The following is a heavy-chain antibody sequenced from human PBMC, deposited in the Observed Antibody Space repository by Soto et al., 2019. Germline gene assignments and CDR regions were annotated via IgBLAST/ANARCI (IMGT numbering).Heavy chain of an antibody. Sequence: GGSLRLSCAASGFTVSSNYMSWVRQAPGKGLEWVSVIYSGGSTYYADSVKGRFTISRDNSKNTLYLQMNSLRAEDTAVYYCAGVVVVAYYYGMDVWGQGTTVTV. CDR2: IYSGGST. CDR3: AGVVVVAYYYGMDV. CDR1: GFTVSSNY. V-gene: IGHV3-53*01. J-gene: IGHJ6*02. D-gene: IGHD2-15*01.